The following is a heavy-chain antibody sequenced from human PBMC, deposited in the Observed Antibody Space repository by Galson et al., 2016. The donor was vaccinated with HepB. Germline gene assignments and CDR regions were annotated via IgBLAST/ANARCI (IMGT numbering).Heavy chain of an antibody. J-gene: IGHJ6*02. D-gene: IGHD6-25*01. Sequence: SLRLSCAASGFTFRTYWMNWVRQAPGRGLEWVANIKQDGSEKYYVDSVKGRFTISGDNAKNSLYLQMNSLRAEDTAVYYCARSPRLAYYYYAMDVWGQGTTVTVSS. V-gene: IGHV3-7*01. CDR2: IKQDGSEK. CDR3: ARSPRLAYYYYAMDV. CDR1: GFTFRTYW.